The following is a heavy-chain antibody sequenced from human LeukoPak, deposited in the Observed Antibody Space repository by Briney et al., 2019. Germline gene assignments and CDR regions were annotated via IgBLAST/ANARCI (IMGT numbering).Heavy chain of an antibody. CDR1: GFTFSSSAM. CDR3: AREHCSSTSCYYKKEDWFDP. V-gene: IGHV4-4*02. J-gene: IGHJ5*02. Sequence: GSLRLSCAASGFTFSSSAMSWVRQPPGKGLEWIGEIYHSGSTNYNPSLKSRVTISVDKSKNQFSLKLSSVTAADTAVYYCAREHCSSTSCYYKKEDWFDPWGQGTLVTVSS. CDR2: IYHSGST. D-gene: IGHD2-2*01.